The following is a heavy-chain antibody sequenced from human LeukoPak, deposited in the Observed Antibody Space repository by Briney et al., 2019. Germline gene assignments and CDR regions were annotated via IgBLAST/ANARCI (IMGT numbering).Heavy chain of an antibody. CDR1: GFTFSSYA. J-gene: IGHJ4*02. D-gene: IGHD2-2*01. CDR3: ARGGGLGYCSSTSCSFDY. V-gene: IGHV3-30-3*01. Sequence: GGSLRLSCAASGFTFSSYAMHWVRQAPGKGLEWVAVISYGGSNKYYADSVKGRFTISRDNSKNTLYLQMNSLRAEDTAVYYCARGGGLGYCSSTSCSFDYWGQGTLVTVSS. CDR2: ISYGGSNK.